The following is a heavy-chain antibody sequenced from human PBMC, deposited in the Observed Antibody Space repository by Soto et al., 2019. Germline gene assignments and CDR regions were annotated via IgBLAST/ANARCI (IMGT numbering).Heavy chain of an antibody. J-gene: IGHJ4*02. V-gene: IGHV1-69*13. CDR3: ARGRYCGGDCYINDY. D-gene: IGHD2-21*02. CDR1: GGTFSSYA. CDR2: IIPIFGTA. Sequence: SVKVSCKASGGTFSSYAISWVRQAPGQGLEWMGGIIPIFGTANYAQKFQGRVTITADESTSTAYMELSSLRSEDTAVYYCARGRYCGGDCYINDYWGQGTLVTVSS.